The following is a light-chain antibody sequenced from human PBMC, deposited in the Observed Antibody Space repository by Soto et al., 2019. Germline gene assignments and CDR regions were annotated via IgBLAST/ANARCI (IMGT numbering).Light chain of an antibody. CDR3: SSYAGSNRV. CDR1: SSDVGGYNY. J-gene: IGLJ2*01. CDR2: EVS. Sequence: QSVLTQPPSASGSPGQSVTISCTGTSSDVGGYNYVSWYQQHPGKAPKLMIYEVSKRPSGVPDRFSGSKSGNTASLTGAGLEAEDEADYYCSSYAGSNRVFGGGTKVTVL. V-gene: IGLV2-8*01.